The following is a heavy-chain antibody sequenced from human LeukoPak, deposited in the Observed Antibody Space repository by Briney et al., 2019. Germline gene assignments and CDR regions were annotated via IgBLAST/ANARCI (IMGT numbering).Heavy chain of an antibody. CDR3: ARDPYSSSWYGPFYYYYYYYMDV. D-gene: IGHD6-13*01. Sequence: SETLSLTCTVSGGSISSSSYSWGWIRQPPGKGLEWIGSVYYSGSTYYNPSLKSRVTISVDTSKNQFSLKLSSVTAADTAVYYCARDPYSSSWYGPFYYYYYYYMDVWGKGTTVTVSS. J-gene: IGHJ6*03. CDR2: VYYSGST. V-gene: IGHV4-39*07. CDR1: GGSISSSSYS.